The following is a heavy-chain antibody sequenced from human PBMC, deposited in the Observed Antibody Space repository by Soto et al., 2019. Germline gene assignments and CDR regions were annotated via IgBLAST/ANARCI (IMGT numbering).Heavy chain of an antibody. CDR3: ARVRVEMAYSDAFDI. J-gene: IGHJ3*02. V-gene: IGHV4-59*01. CDR1: GGSISSYY. CDR2: IYYSGST. D-gene: IGHD2-15*01. Sequence: PSETLSLTCTVSGGSISSYYWSWIRQPPGKGLEWIGYIYYSGSTNYNPSLKSRVTISVDTSKNQFSLKLSSVTAADTAVYYCARVRVEMAYSDAFDIWGQGTMVTVSS.